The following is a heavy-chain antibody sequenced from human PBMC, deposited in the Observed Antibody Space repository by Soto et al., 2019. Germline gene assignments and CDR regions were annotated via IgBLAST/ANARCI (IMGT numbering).Heavy chain of an antibody. CDR3: ASRHSSPYFDY. CDR2: IYYSGST. CDR1: GGSISSGDYY. J-gene: IGHJ4*02. D-gene: IGHD6-13*01. V-gene: IGHV4-30-4*01. Sequence: QVQLQESGPGLVKPSQTLSLTCTVSGGSISSGDYYWRWIRQPPGKGLEWIACIYYSGSTYYIPSLKSRVTISVDTSKNQCSLKLSSVTAADTDVYYCASRHSSPYFDYWGQGTLVTVSS.